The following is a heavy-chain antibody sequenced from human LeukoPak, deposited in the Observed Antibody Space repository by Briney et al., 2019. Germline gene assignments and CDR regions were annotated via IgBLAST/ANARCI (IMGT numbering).Heavy chain of an antibody. D-gene: IGHD6-13*01. CDR2: ISGSGGNT. CDR1: GFTFSSYA. CDR3: ARHSRGRWYVFDY. J-gene: IGHJ4*02. V-gene: IGHV3-23*01. Sequence: GGSLRLSCAASGFTFSSYAMSWVRQAPGKGLERVSGISGSGGNTYYADSVKGRFTISRDNSNNTLYLQMNSLRAEDTAVYYCARHSRGRWYVFDYWGQGTLVTVSS.